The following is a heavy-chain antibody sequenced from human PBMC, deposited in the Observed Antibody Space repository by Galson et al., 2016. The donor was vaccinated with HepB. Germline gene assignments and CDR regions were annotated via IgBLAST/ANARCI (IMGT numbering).Heavy chain of an antibody. Sequence: LRLSCAASGFTFSTYAIHWVRQAPGKGLEWVAVISYDGSHKCYADSVKGRFTISRDNSKDTLYLQMNSLRAEDTAVYYCARDGDVPSDYYDSSGRGYFDYWGQGTLVTVSS. CDR1: GFTFSTYA. CDR3: ARDGDVPSDYYDSSGRGYFDY. V-gene: IGHV3-30*04. CDR2: ISYDGSHK. D-gene: IGHD3-22*01. J-gene: IGHJ4*02.